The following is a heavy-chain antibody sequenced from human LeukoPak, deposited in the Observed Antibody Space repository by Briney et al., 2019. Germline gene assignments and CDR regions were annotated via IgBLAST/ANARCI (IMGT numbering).Heavy chain of an antibody. CDR1: GYTFTGYN. V-gene: IGHV1-2*02. D-gene: IGHD3-10*01. J-gene: IGHJ4*02. Sequence: GASVKVSCKASGYTFTGYNMHWVRQAPGQGLEWMGWINPNSGGTNYAQKFQGRVTMTRDTSISTAYMELSRLRSDDTAVYYCARALLWFGELLRYWGQGTLVTVSS. CDR2: INPNSGGT. CDR3: ARALLWFGELLRY.